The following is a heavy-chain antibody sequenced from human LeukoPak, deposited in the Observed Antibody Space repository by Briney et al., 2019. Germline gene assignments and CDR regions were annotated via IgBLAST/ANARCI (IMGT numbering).Heavy chain of an antibody. CDR2: ISGSDGGT. J-gene: IGHJ3*02. Sequence: GGSLRLSCAASGFTFSSYAMSWVRQAPGKGLEWVSAISGSDGGTYYADSVKGRFTISRDNSKNTLYLQMNSLRAEDTAVYYCAKDRGLRFTFDAFDIWGQGTMVTVSS. V-gene: IGHV3-23*01. CDR3: AKDRGLRFTFDAFDI. D-gene: IGHD3-3*01. CDR1: GFTFSSYA.